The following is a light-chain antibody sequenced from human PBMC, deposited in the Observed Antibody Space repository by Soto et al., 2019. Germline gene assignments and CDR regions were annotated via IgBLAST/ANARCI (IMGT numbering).Light chain of an antibody. CDR3: QKSNSAPET. CDR1: QGISNY. CDR2: AAS. V-gene: IGKV1-27*01. Sequence: DILMTQSPSSPSASVGDRVTITCGARQGISNYLAWYQQKPGKVPKLLIYAASTLQSGVPSRFSGSGSGTDFTLTISSLQPEDVATYYCQKSNSAPETLGKGTRVEI. J-gene: IGKJ5*01.